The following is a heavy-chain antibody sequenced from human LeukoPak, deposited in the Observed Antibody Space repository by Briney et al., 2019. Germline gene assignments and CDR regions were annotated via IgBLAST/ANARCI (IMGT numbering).Heavy chain of an antibody. CDR1: GFTFSSYW. Sequence: GSLRLSCAASGFTFSSYWMSWVRQAPGKGLEWVANIKQDGSEKYYVDSVKGRFTISRDNAKNSLYLQMNSLRAEDTAVYYCASHYYYDSSGYYRYGDYWGQGTLVTVSS. V-gene: IGHV3-7*01. CDR3: ASHYYYDSSGYYRYGDY. J-gene: IGHJ4*02. CDR2: IKQDGSEK. D-gene: IGHD3-22*01.